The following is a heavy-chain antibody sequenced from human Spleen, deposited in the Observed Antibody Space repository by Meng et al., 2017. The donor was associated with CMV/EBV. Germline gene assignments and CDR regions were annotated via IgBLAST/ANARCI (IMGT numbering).Heavy chain of an antibody. D-gene: IGHD2-21*01. V-gene: IGHV4-4*02. CDR3: ARAYCGGDCYSGFDY. Sequence: SGASISNSHWGSWVRQPPGKGLEWIGEIFDSGITNYNPSLKSRLTISEDKSHNQFSLKLNSVTAADTAVYYCARAYCGGDCYSGFDYWGQGILVTVSS. CDR1: GASISNSHW. J-gene: IGHJ4*02. CDR2: IFDSGIT.